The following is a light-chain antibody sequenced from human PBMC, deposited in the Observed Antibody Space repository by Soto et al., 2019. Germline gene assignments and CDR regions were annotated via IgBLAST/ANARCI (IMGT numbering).Light chain of an antibody. J-gene: IGLJ3*02. V-gene: IGLV1-40*01. CDR1: SSNIGAGYD. CDR3: QSFDISLSGWV. CDR2: AVT. Sequence: QSVLTQPPSVSGAPGQRATISCTGSSSNIGAGYDVHWYQQLPGAAPKLLIAAVTSRPSGVPDRFSGSKSGTSAYLAITGLQAEDEADYYCQSFDISLSGWVFGGGTQLTVL.